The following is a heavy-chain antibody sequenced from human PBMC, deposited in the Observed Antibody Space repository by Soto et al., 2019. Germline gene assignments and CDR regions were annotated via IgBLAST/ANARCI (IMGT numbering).Heavy chain of an antibody. J-gene: IGHJ4*02. CDR1: GYTFIDYY. CDR2: ISPKSGGT. Sequence: ASVKVSCKASGYTFIDYYMHWVRQAPGQGFEWMGRISPKSGGTNYAQKFQGRVTMTTDTSTSTVYMELGSLTSDDTAVYYCARRKERSGPHYFDYWGQGSQVTVSS. D-gene: IGHD6-25*01. CDR3: ARRKERSGPHYFDY. V-gene: IGHV1-2*02.